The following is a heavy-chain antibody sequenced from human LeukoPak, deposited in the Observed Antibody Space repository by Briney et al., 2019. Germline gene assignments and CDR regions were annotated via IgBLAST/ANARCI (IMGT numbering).Heavy chain of an antibody. Sequence: GGSLRLSCAASGFTFSSYSMNWVRQAPGKGLEWVSYISSSSTIYYADSVKGRFTISRDNAKNSLYLQMNSLRTEDTAVYYCASLGYCSSTSCYGGGYFDYWGQGTLVTVSS. CDR2: ISSSSTI. V-gene: IGHV3-48*01. J-gene: IGHJ4*02. CDR3: ASLGYCSSTSCYGGGYFDY. D-gene: IGHD2-2*01. CDR1: GFTFSSYS.